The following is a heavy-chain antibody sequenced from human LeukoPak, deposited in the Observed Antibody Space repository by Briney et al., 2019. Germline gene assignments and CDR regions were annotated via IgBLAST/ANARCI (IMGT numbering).Heavy chain of an antibody. CDR3: ARDLDGGGYSNAFDV. J-gene: IGHJ3*01. CDR1: GFTFSSFA. V-gene: IGHV3-23*01. CDR2: MSGDATST. Sequence: PGGSLRLSCAASGFTFSSFAMNWVRQAPGKGLEWVSTMSGDATSTYYADSVKGRFTISRDNAKNSLYLQMNGLSAEDTAVYYCARDLDGGGYSNAFDVWGQGTMVTVSS. D-gene: IGHD3-22*01.